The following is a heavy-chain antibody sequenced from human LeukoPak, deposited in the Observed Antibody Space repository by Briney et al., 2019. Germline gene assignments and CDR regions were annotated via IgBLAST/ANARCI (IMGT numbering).Heavy chain of an antibody. Sequence: KPSETLSLTCTVSGGSISSSSYYWGWIRQPPGKGLEWIGSIYYSGSTYYNPSLKSRVTISVDTSKNQFSLKLSSVTAADTAVYYCAREDRNIAAARSVGYWGQGTLVTVSS. CDR3: AREDRNIAAARSVGY. CDR1: GGSISSSSYY. D-gene: IGHD6-13*01. V-gene: IGHV4-39*07. J-gene: IGHJ4*02. CDR2: IYYSGST.